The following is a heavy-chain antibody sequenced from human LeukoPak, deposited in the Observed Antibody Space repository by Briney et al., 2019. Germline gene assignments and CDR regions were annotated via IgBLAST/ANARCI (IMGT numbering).Heavy chain of an antibody. CDR2: ISGSRAST. CDR3: AKDKSGGWELLRDHDAFDI. J-gene: IGHJ3*02. D-gene: IGHD1-26*01. CDR1: GFTFSNYA. V-gene: IGHV3-23*01. Sequence: GGSLRLSCAASGFTFSNYAMSWVRQAPGKGLEWVSSISGSRASTYYADSVKGRFTISRDNSKNTLYLQMNSLRAEDTALYYCAKDKSGGWELLRDHDAFDIWGQGTMVTVSS.